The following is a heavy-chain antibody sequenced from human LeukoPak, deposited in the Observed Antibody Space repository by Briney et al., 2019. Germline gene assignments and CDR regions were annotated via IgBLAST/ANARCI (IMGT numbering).Heavy chain of an antibody. CDR3: AIYTTRYYFDY. D-gene: IGHD1-1*01. Sequence: KASETLSLTCTVSGGSISSYYWSWIRQPPGKGLEWIGYIYYSGSTNYNPSLKSRVTISVDTSKNQFSLKLSSVTAADTAVYYCAIYTTRYYFDYWGQGTLVTVSS. V-gene: IGHV4-59*01. CDR1: GGSISSYY. J-gene: IGHJ4*02. CDR2: IYYSGST.